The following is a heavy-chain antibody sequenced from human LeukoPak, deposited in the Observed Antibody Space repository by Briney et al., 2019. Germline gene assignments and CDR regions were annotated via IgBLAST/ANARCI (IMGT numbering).Heavy chain of an antibody. J-gene: IGHJ4*02. V-gene: IGHV4-39*01. CDR1: GGSISSSSYY. CDR2: IYYSGST. Sequence: SETLSLTCSVSGGSISSSSYYWGWIRQPPGKGLEWMGSIYYSGSTYDNPSLKSRVTISVDTSKNQFSLKLSSVTAADTAVYYCASTNLGYCSGGSCYSFSYYFDYWGQGTLVTVSS. CDR3: ASTNLGYCSGGSCYSFSYYFDY. D-gene: IGHD2-15*01.